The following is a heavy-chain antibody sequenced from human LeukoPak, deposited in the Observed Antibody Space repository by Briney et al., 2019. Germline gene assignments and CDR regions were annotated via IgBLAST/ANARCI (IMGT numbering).Heavy chain of an antibody. CDR2: IQYSGST. Sequence: SETLSLTCSVSDXSISNCYGTWIRQPPGKGLEWIANIQYSGSTNFNPSLKSRVTVSVDTSKNQVSLKLRSVTAADTAVYYCARDSGLGYCSTTSCSYGLDVWGQGTTVFVS. D-gene: IGHD2-2*01. CDR1: DXSISNCY. CDR3: ARDSGLGYCSTTSCSYGLDV. V-gene: IGHV4-59*01. J-gene: IGHJ6*02.